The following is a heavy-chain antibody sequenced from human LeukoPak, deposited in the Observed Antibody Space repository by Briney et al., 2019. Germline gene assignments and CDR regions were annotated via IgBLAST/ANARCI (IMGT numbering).Heavy chain of an antibody. CDR3: ARDTFQPGLIDS. CDR1: GFTFSLYA. CDR2: INDESGDI. Sequence: PGGSLRLSCAASGFTFSLYAVNWVRQAPGKGLKWVSYINDESGDIHYAGSVRGRFTISRDDARQTLYLQLSSLRVEDTAVYYCARDTFQPGLIDSWGQGTLVTVSS. V-gene: IGHV3-21*05. J-gene: IGHJ4*02. D-gene: IGHD2-2*01.